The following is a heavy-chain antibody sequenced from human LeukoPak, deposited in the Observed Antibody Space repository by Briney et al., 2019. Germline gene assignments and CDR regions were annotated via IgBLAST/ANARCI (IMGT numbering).Heavy chain of an antibody. CDR3: AKDIGPIALDAFDI. J-gene: IGHJ3*02. V-gene: IGHV3-30*02. D-gene: IGHD6-13*01. CDR2: IRYDGSNK. CDR1: GFTLRGYG. Sequence: GGSLRLSCAASGFTLRGYGMHWVRQAPGKGLEWVAFIRYDGSNKYYADSVKGRFTISRDNSKNTLYLQMNSLRAEDTAVYYCAKDIGPIALDAFDIWGQGTMVTVSS.